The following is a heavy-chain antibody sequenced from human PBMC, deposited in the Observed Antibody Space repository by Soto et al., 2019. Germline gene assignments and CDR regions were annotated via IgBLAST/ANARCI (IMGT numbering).Heavy chain of an antibody. Sequence: QVQLVQSGAEVKKPGSSVKVSCKASGGTFSSYAISWVRQAPGQGLEWMGGIIPIFGTANYAQKFQGRVTITADESTSTAYMELSSLRSEDTAVYYCARSLRSPKTPNLSDIVVVPAARGPAGMDVWSQGTTVTVSS. CDR1: GGTFSSYA. V-gene: IGHV1-69*01. J-gene: IGHJ6*02. CDR3: ARSLRSPKTPNLSDIVVVPAARGPAGMDV. CDR2: IIPIFGTA. D-gene: IGHD2-2*01.